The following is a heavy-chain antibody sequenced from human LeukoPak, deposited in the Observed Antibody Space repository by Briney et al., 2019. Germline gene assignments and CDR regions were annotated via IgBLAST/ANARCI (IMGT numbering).Heavy chain of an antibody. CDR3: GRDIGGSKCDY. CDR2: ISDDGNKK. J-gene: IGHJ4*02. CDR1: GFTFISYT. D-gene: IGHD1-26*01. V-gene: IGHV3-30-3*01. Sequence: GGSLRLSRAAPGFTFISYTMHWCRQAPGKGLEWVAVISDDGNKKYYADSVKGRFTISRDNSKNTLFLQMNSLRAEDTAVYYCGRDIGGSKCDYWGQGTLVTVSS.